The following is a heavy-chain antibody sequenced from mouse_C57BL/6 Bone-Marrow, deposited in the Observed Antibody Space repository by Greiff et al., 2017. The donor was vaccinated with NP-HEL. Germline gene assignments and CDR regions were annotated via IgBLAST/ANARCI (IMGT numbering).Heavy chain of an antibody. CDR2: ISDGGSYT. CDR1: GFTFSSYA. Sequence: EVKLVESGGGLVKPGGSLKLSCAASGFTFSSYAMSWVRQTPEQRLEWVATISDGGSYTYYPDNVKGRFTISRDNATNNLYLQLSHLKSEDTAMYYCAREEEQGRGVYCYVDVGGTGTTVTVSS. V-gene: IGHV5-4*01. CDR3: AREEEQGRGVYCYVDV. D-gene: IGHD4-1*01. J-gene: IGHJ1*03.